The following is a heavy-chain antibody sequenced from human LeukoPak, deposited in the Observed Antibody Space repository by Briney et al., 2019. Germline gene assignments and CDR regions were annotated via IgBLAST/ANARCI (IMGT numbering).Heavy chain of an antibody. CDR1: GFTFSSYA. V-gene: IGHV3-23*01. J-gene: IGHJ4*02. CDR3: AKDREVRGVIITIPDY. CDR2: ISGSGGST. Sequence: GGSLRLSCAASGFTFSSYAMSWVRQAPGKGLEWVSAISGSGGSTYYADSVKGRYTISRDNSKNTLYLQMNSLRAEDTAVYYCAKDREVRGVIITIPDYWGQGTLVTVSS. D-gene: IGHD3-10*01.